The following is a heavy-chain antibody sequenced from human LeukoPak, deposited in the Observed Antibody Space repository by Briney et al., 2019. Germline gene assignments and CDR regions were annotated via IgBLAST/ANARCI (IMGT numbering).Heavy chain of an antibody. CDR3: AKDAFSRVLET. D-gene: IGHD1-1*01. V-gene: IGHV3-23*01. Sequence: PGGSLRLSCAASGFNFSATYMTWIRQAPGKGLEWVSTMSGSATNTYYADSVKGRFTISRDNSKNMLYLQMNSLRAEDTAIYYCAKDAFSRVLETWGQGILVTVSS. J-gene: IGHJ4*02. CDR2: MSGSATNT. CDR1: GFNFSATY.